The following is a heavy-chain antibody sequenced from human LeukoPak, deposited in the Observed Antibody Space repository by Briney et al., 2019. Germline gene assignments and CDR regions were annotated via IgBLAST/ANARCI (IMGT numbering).Heavy chain of an antibody. CDR2: ISYVVSKK. CDR3: ARDDNLATHYYGMDV. D-gene: IGHD1-26*01. V-gene: IGHV3-30-3*01. CDR1: AFTFSTYA. J-gene: IGHJ6*02. Sequence: GRSMRLACAAYAFTFSTYATHCVRQAQGKGLGWEAAISYVVSKKYYADSVHSRFTISRANSKNTLYLQMNSLRAEDTAVYHCARDDNLATHYYGMDVWGQATTVTVSS.